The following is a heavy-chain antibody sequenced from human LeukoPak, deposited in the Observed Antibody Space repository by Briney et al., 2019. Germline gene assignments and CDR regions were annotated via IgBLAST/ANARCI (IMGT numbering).Heavy chain of an antibody. CDR1: GYTSTGYY. V-gene: IGHV1-2*06. CDR2: INPNSGGT. Sequence: ASVKVSCKASGYTSTGYYMHWVRQAPGQGLEWMGRINPNSGGTNYAQKFQGRVTMNRDTSNSTAYMELSRLRSDDTAVYYCARGARGTWACGDWGQGTLVTVSS. J-gene: IGHJ4*02. CDR3: ARGARGTWACGD. D-gene: IGHD2-21*01.